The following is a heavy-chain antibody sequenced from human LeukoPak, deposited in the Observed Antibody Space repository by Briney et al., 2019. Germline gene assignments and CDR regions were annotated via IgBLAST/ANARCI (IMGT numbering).Heavy chain of an antibody. V-gene: IGHV4-30-4*01. J-gene: IGHJ5*02. Sequence: SSETLSLTCTVSGGSISSGDYYWSWIRQPPGKGLEWIGYIYYSGSTYYNPSLKSRVTISVDTSKNQFSLKLSSVTAADTAVYYCAGGGGGYCSSTSCHAAWFDPWGQGTLVTVSS. CDR2: IYYSGST. CDR3: AGGGGGYCSSTSCHAAWFDP. CDR1: GGSISSGDYY. D-gene: IGHD2-2*01.